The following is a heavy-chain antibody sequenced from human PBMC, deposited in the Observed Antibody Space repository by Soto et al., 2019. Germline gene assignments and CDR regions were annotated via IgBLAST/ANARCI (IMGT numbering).Heavy chain of an antibody. J-gene: IGHJ4*02. CDR3: ARLHSGSPYYFAY. Sequence: TLSLTCTVSGGSISSGDYYWSWIRQPPGKGLEWIGYIYYSGSTYYNPSLKSRVTISVDTSKNQFSLKLNSVTAADTAVYYCARLHSGSPYYFAYWGQGTLVTGSS. CDR2: IYYSGST. CDR1: GGSISSGDYY. V-gene: IGHV4-30-4*01. D-gene: IGHD6-13*01.